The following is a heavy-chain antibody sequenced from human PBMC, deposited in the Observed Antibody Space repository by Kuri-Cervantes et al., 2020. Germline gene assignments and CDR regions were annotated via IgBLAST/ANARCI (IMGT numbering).Heavy chain of an antibody. V-gene: IGHV3-7*01. CDR3: ARAPFMTIWFDP. J-gene: IGHJ5*02. D-gene: IGHD4/OR15-4a*01. Sequence: GESLKISCVASGFTFSSYWMNWVRQAPGKGLEWVANMKQDGSQKYYVDSVKGRFTISRDNARNSLYLEMNSLRAEDTAVYYCARAPFMTIWFDPWGQGTLVTVSS. CDR2: MKQDGSQK. CDR1: GFTFSSYW.